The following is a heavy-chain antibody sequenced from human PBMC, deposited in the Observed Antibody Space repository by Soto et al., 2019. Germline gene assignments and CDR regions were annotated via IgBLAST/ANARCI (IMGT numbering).Heavy chain of an antibody. Sequence: SETLSLTCTFSGCSISSGGYYWSWIRQHPGKGLEWIGYIYYSGSTYYNPSLKSRVTISVDTSKNQFSLKLSSVTAADTAVYYCASVYSDILTGYFYFDYWGQGTLVTVSS. CDR1: GCSISSGGYY. CDR3: ASVYSDILTGYFYFDY. J-gene: IGHJ4*02. CDR2: IYYSGST. V-gene: IGHV4-31*03. D-gene: IGHD3-9*01.